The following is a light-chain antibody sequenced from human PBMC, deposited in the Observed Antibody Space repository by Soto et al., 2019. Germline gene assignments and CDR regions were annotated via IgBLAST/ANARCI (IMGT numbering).Light chain of an antibody. CDR1: QDIRKY. J-gene: IGKJ3*01. CDR3: QDYDHVPPIT. Sequence: DIQMTQSPSSLSASVGDRVTITCQASQDIRKYLSWYQQKPGRAPKLLIYGASILETGVPSSFSESRYGTDFTFSISSLQSDDIATDYGQDYDHVPPITFGPGTKVAIK. V-gene: IGKV1-33*01. CDR2: GAS.